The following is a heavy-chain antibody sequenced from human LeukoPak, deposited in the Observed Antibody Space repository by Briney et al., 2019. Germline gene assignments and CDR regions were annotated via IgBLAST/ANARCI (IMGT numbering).Heavy chain of an antibody. CDR3: ARGFTMIIAADY. CDR2: INPNSGGT. CDR1: GYTFTDYY. Sequence: GASVKVSCKASGYTFTDYYMHWVRQAPGQGLEWMGWINPNSGGTNYAQKSQGSVTMTSDTSISTAYMELSRLRSDDTAVYYCARGFTMIIAADYWGQGTLVTVSP. D-gene: IGHD3-22*01. V-gene: IGHV1-2*02. J-gene: IGHJ4*02.